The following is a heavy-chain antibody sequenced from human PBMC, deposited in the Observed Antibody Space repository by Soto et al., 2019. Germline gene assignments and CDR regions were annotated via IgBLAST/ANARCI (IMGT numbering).Heavy chain of an antibody. CDR1: GFSFSSFS. D-gene: IGHD2-21*02. V-gene: IGHV3-48*01. CDR2: IGSSGSTI. CDR3: AGGWGPDV. J-gene: IGHJ6*04. Sequence: EVQLVESGGGLVQPGGSLRLSCAASGFSFSSFSMNWVRQAPGKGLEWVSYIGSSGSTIYYADSVKGRFTISRDKAKNSVYLQMNSRRADDTAVYYGAGGWGPDVWGKGTTVPVSS.